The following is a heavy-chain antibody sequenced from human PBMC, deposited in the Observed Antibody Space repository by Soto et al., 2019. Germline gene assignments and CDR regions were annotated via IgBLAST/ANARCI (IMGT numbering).Heavy chain of an antibody. D-gene: IGHD6-13*01. CDR1: GFTFSSYA. CDR3: AKGPYSIAAAGLDY. Sequence: GGSLRLSCAASGFTFSSYAMSWVRQAPGKGLEWVSAISGSGGSTYYADSVKGRFTISRDNSKNTLYLQMNSLKAEDTAVYYCAKGPYSIAAAGLDYWGQGTLVTVSS. J-gene: IGHJ4*02. V-gene: IGHV3-23*01. CDR2: ISGSGGST.